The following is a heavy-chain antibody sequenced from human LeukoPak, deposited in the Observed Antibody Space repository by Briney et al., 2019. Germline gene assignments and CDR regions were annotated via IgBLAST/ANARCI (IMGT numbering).Heavy chain of an antibody. J-gene: IGHJ6*03. CDR3: ARTDYGDYVIPYYYMDV. V-gene: IGHV4-38-2*02. CDR2: IYHSGST. Sequence: SETLSLTCTVSGYSTSSGYYWGWIRQPPGKGLEWIGSIYHSGSTYYNPSLKSRVTISVDTSKNQFSLKLSSVTAADTAVYYCARTDYGDYVIPYYYMDVWGKGTTVTVSS. CDR1: GYSTSSGYY. D-gene: IGHD4-17*01.